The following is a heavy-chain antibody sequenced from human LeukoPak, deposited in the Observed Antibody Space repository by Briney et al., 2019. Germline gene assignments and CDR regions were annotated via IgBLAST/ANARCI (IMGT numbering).Heavy chain of an antibody. V-gene: IGHV3-33*06. CDR3: AKYGLAGSGRYHDASDI. CDR2: IWFDGSNK. J-gene: IGHJ3*02. CDR1: GFTFSSYG. D-gene: IGHD3-10*01. Sequence: GGSLRLSCAASGFTFSSYGMHWVRQAPGKGLEWVAVIWFDGSNKYYADSVKGRFTISRDNSKNTLYLQMNSLRAEDTAVYYCAKYGLAGSGRYHDASDIWGQGTMVIVSS.